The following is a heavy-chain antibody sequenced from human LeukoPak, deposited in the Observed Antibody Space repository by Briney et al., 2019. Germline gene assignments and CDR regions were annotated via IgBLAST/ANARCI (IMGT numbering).Heavy chain of an antibody. V-gene: IGHV1-69*05. CDR3: ARDLRQVDTAMATEYNWFDP. J-gene: IGHJ5*02. CDR2: ITPIFGTA. Sequence: EASVKVSCKASGGTFSSYAISWVRQAPGQGLEWMGRITPIFGTANYAQKFQGRVTITTDESTSTAYMELSSLRSEDTAVYYCARDLRQVDTAMATEYNWFDPWGQGTLVTVSS. D-gene: IGHD5-18*01. CDR1: GGTFSSYA.